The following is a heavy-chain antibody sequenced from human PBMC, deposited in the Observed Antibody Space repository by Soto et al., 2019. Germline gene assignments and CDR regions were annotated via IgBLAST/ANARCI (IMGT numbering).Heavy chain of an antibody. J-gene: IGHJ6*02. Sequence: ASVKVSCKASGYTFTRYGMHWVRQAPGQRLEWMGWINGGNGNTKYSQKFQGRVTIARDTSASTAYMELSSLKSEDTAVYYCARNLLDYYYGMDVWGQGTTVTVSS. V-gene: IGHV1-3*01. CDR2: INGGNGNT. CDR3: ARNLLDYYYGMDV. D-gene: IGHD1-26*01. CDR1: GYTFTRYG.